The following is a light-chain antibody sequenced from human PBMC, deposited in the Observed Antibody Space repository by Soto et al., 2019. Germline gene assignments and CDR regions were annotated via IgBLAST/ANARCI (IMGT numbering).Light chain of an antibody. V-gene: IGKV1-39*01. J-gene: IGKJ2*01. CDR2: LTS. CDR3: QKSYSTPYS. CDR1: RSIGNY. Sequence: DIQMTQFPSALSAPVEARQTITCRASRSIGNYLNWYQQKPESATKLLIYLTSSLQSGVPSRFSGSGSGTDFTLTIRSMQPEDFATYYCQKSYSTPYSFGQGTRVEIK.